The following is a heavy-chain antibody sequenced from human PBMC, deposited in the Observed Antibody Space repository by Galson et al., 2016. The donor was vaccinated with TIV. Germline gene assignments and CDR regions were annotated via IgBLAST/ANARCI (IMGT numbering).Heavy chain of an antibody. J-gene: IGHJ4*02. CDR3: ARATAGEISFLVDY. D-gene: IGHD3-16*02. CDR2: IYASDTT. Sequence: SLRLSCAASGFSVSFNHMSWVRQAPGKGLEWVSLIYASDTTYYADSVKGRLTISRDNSKNALYLQMNSLRPDDTAVYYCARATAGEISFLVDYWGQGTLVTVSS. V-gene: IGHV3-66*02. CDR1: GFSVSFNH.